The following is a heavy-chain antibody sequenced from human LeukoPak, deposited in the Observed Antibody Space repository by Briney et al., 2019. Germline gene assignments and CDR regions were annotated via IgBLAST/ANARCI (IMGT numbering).Heavy chain of an antibody. CDR3: ARADWGDYGGYFDY. CDR2: MNPNSGNT. Sequence: ASVKVSCKASGYIFTSYDINWVRQATGQGLEWMGWMNPNSGNTGYAQKFQGRVTMARNTSISTAYMELSSLRSEDTAVYYCARADWGDYGGYFDYWGQGTLVTVSS. V-gene: IGHV1-8*01. J-gene: IGHJ4*02. D-gene: IGHD4-17*01. CDR1: GYIFTSYD.